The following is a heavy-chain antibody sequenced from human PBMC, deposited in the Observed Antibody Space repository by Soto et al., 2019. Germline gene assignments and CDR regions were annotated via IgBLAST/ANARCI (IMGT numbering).Heavy chain of an antibody. J-gene: IGHJ4*02. CDR2: ISGSGSGA. V-gene: IGHV3-23*01. Sequence: EVQLLESGGGLVEPGGSLRLSCAASGITFNNYALSWVRQAPGKGLEWVSGISGSGSGAYYADSVKGRFTISRDNSKNXXSLQMNSLRADDTAVYYCAKEHAGGISMITSYFDYWGRGTLVTVSS. D-gene: IGHD3-16*01. CDR3: AKEHAGGISMITSYFDY. CDR1: GITFNNYA.